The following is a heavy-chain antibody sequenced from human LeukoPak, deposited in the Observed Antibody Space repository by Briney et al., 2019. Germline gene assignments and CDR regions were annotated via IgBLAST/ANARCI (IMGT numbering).Heavy chain of an antibody. V-gene: IGHV3-30*04. D-gene: IGHD3-10*01. CDR1: GFTFSSYA. CDR2: ISYDGSNK. Sequence: GGSLRLSCAASGFTFSSYAMHWVRQAPGKGLEWVAVISYDGSNKNHADYVKGRFTISRDNSKNTMYLQMNSLRADDTAMYYCARETLWCEEFPTSVWGAFDIWGQGTMVTVSS. CDR3: ARETLWCEEFPTSVWGAFDI. J-gene: IGHJ3*02.